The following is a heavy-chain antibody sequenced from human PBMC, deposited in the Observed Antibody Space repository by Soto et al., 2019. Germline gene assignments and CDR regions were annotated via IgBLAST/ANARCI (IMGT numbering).Heavy chain of an antibody. J-gene: IGHJ6*02. V-gene: IGHV3-21*01. D-gene: IGHD2-8*02. CDR3: ASVVYYCDPYYYDCLDV. CDR2: ISCSTSYI. CDR1: GFTFSSYS. Sequence: EVQLVESGGGLVKPGGSLRLSCAASGFTFSSYSMNWVRQAPGKGLEWVSSISCSTSYIYYADSVKGRFTISRDNAXNXVNLQMSSRRAEDTAVYYGASVVYYCDPYYYDCLDVWGQWTTVTVSS.